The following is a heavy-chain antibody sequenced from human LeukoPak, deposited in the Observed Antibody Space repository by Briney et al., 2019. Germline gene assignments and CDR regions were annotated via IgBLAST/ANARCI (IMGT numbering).Heavy chain of an antibody. CDR3: ARTHNDFWSGYFRD. CDR1: GFTFSSYA. CDR2: ISGSGGST. D-gene: IGHD3-3*01. Sequence: PGGSLRLSCAASGFTFSSYAMSWVRQAPGKGLEWVSAISGSGGSTYYADSVKGRFTISRDNSKNTLYPQMNSLRAEDTALYYCARTHNDFWSGYFRDWGQGTLVTVSS. J-gene: IGHJ4*02. V-gene: IGHV3-23*01.